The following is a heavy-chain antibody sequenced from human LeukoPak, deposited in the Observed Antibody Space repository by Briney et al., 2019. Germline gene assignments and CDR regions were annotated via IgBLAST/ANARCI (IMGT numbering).Heavy chain of an antibody. CDR1: GYSISSGYY. V-gene: IGHV4-38-2*02. CDR2: IYHSGST. Sequence: SETLSLTCTVSGYSISSGYYWGWIRQPPGKGLEWIGSIYHSGSTYYNPSLKSRVTISVDTSKNQFSLKLSSVTAADTAVYYCARDPNHFVAGYWYFDLWGRGTLVTVSS. J-gene: IGHJ2*01. D-gene: IGHD6-19*01. CDR3: ARDPNHFVAGYWYFDL.